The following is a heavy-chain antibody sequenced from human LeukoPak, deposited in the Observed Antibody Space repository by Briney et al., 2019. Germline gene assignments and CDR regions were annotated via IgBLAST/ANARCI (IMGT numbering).Heavy chain of an antibody. J-gene: IGHJ4*02. Sequence: SETLSLTCTVSGGSISSYYWSWIRQPSGEGLEWIGYVYYSGSTNYNPSLKSRVTISLDTSKKQFSLKLSSVTAADTAIYSCARGYSGTYGRFAYWGQGTLVTVSS. D-gene: IGHD1-26*01. CDR3: ARGYSGTYGRFAY. CDR1: GGSISSYY. V-gene: IGHV4-59*01. CDR2: VYYSGST.